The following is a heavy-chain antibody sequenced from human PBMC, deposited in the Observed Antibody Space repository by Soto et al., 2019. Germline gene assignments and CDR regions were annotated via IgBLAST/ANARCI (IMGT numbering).Heavy chain of an antibody. Sequence: QVQLVQSGAEVKKPGASVKVSCKASGYTFTSYDINWVRQATGQGLEWMGWMNPNSGNKGYAQKFQGRATMTRNTSISTAYMELSSLRSEDTAVYYCARERTGTTSMDVWGQGTTVTVSS. J-gene: IGHJ6*02. V-gene: IGHV1-8*01. CDR2: MNPNSGNK. CDR1: GYTFTSYD. CDR3: ARERTGTTSMDV. D-gene: IGHD1-1*01.